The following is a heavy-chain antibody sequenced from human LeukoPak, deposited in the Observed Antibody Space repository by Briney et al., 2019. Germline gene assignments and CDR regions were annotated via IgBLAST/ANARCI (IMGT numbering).Heavy chain of an antibody. D-gene: IGHD5-12*01. CDR2: ISSSSSYI. J-gene: IGHJ4*02. Sequence: GGSLRLSCAASGFTFSNYSMNWVRQPPGKGLEWVASISSSSSYIYYADSVKGRFTISRDNAKNSLYLQMNSLRAEDTAVYYCARLRRSGYDYLYYFDYWGQGTLVTVSS. CDR3: ARLRRSGYDYLYYFDY. CDR1: GFTFSNYS. V-gene: IGHV3-21*01.